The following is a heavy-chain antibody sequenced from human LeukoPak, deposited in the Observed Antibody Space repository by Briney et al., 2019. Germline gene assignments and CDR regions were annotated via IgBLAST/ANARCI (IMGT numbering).Heavy chain of an antibody. V-gene: IGHV4-59*08. CDR2: ISHSGTT. CDR1: GGSISSYS. CDR3: ARWDDSAWGFGN. Sequence: SETLSLTCIVSGGSISSYSWNWIRQSPGKGLEWVGYISHSGTTSYNSSLKSRVTISVDTSKNQLSLKLTSVTAADTAVYYCARWDDSAWGFGNWGPGTLVTVSS. J-gene: IGHJ4*02. D-gene: IGHD6-19*01.